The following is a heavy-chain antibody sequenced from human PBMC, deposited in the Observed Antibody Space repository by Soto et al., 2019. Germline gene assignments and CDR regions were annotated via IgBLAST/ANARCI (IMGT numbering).Heavy chain of an antibody. J-gene: IGHJ5*02. Sequence: SETLSLTCTVSGGSISTYYWSWIRQPPGKGLEYIGYIYYSGSTNYNPSLKSRVTISVDASKNQFSLKLSSVTAADTAVYYCARSKIPAFITMVRGVIITGLDPWGQGTLVTVSS. D-gene: IGHD3-10*01. CDR2: IYYSGST. CDR1: GGSISTYY. CDR3: ARSKIPAFITMVRGVIITGLDP. V-gene: IGHV4-59*12.